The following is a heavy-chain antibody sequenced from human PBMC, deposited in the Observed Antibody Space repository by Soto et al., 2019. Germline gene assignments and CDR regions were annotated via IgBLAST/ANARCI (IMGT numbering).Heavy chain of an antibody. CDR3: ARGVIH. Sequence: SERTALTCAVSGGSISSGGYYWSWIRQHPGKGLEWIGYIYYSGSTSYNPSLKSRLTISVDTSKNQFSLKLSSVTAADTAVYYCARGVIHWGQGTLVTVSS. CDR1: GGSISSGGYY. D-gene: IGHD3-16*02. J-gene: IGHJ4*02. V-gene: IGHV4-31*11. CDR2: IYYSGST.